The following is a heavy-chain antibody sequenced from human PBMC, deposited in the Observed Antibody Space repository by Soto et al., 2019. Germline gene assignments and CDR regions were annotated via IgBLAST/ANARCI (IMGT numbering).Heavy chain of an antibody. Sequence: ASVKVSCKASGYTFTSYYMHWVRQAPGQGLEWMGIINPSGGSTSYAQKFQGRVPMTRDTSTSTVYMELSSLRSEDTAVYYCARDSRLRITMIVVAPPFDAFDIWGQGTMVTVSS. V-gene: IGHV1-46*01. CDR1: GYTFTSYY. CDR3: ARDSRLRITMIVVAPPFDAFDI. CDR2: INPSGGST. D-gene: IGHD3-22*01. J-gene: IGHJ3*02.